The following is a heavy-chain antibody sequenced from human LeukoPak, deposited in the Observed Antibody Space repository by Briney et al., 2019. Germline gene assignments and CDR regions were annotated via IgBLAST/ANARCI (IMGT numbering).Heavy chain of an antibody. D-gene: IGHD3-3*01. J-gene: IGHJ5*02. CDR3: ARRAGIFGRSNLNWFDP. CDR1: GYTFTSYF. V-gene: IGHV1-46*01. Sequence: ASVKVSCKASGYTFTSYFMHWVRQAPGQGLEWMGIISPSGGSTSYAQKFQGRVTMTRDTSTSTVYMELSSLRSEDTAVYYCARRAGIFGRSNLNWFDPWGQGTLVTVSS. CDR2: ISPSGGST.